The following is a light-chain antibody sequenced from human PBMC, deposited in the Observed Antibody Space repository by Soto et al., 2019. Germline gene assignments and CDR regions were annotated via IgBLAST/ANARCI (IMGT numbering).Light chain of an antibody. CDR3: QQYGSSPQT. CDR1: QSVRSSS. Sequence: EIVLTQSPATLSLSPGERASLSCRASQSVRSSSLAWYQQRPGQGPRLLLYVASSRATGIQDRFSGSGSGTDFTLTISRLEPEDFAMYYCQQYGSSPQTFGPGTKVDIK. V-gene: IGKV3-20*01. J-gene: IGKJ3*01. CDR2: VAS.